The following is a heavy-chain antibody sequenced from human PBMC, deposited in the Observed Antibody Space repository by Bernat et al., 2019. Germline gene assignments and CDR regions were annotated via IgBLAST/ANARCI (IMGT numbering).Heavy chain of an antibody. D-gene: IGHD3-16*01. V-gene: IGHV3-30*18. CDR1: GFTFSSYG. J-gene: IGHJ1*01. Sequence: QVQLVESGGGVVQPGRSLRLSCAASGFTFSSYGMHWVRQAPGKGLEWVAVISYDGSNKYYADSVKGRFTISRDNSKNTLYLQMNSLRAEDTAVYYCAKDPVWGSSQLKSGYFQHWGQGTLVTVSS. CDR2: ISYDGSNK. CDR3: AKDPVWGSSQLKSGYFQH.